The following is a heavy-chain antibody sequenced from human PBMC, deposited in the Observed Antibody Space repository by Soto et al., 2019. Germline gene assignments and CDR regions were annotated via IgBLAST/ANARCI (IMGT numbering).Heavy chain of an antibody. CDR3: AGGYCSGGSCPFDY. Sequence: SETLSLTCTVSGGSISSYYGSWIRQPAGKGLEWIGRIYTSGSTNYNPSLKSRVTMSVDTSKNQFSLKLSSVTAADTAVYYCAGGYCSGGSCPFDYWGQGTLVTVSS. J-gene: IGHJ4*02. V-gene: IGHV4-4*07. CDR1: GGSISSYY. D-gene: IGHD2-15*01. CDR2: IYTSGST.